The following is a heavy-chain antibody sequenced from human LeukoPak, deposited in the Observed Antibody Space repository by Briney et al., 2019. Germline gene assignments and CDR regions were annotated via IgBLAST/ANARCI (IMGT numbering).Heavy chain of an antibody. D-gene: IGHD3-10*01. J-gene: IGHJ4*02. CDR3: GRGGGGSYLEFSFAY. Sequence: SETLCLTCAVSGASITRRYWSWIRQAPGKGLEWIGYINYSGNTNYNPSLKSRVTISLDTSKHQFSLKLGSVTAADTAVYFGGRGGGGSYLEFSFAYWGQGTLVTVPS. CDR1: GASITRRY. V-gene: IGHV4-59*11. CDR2: INYSGNT.